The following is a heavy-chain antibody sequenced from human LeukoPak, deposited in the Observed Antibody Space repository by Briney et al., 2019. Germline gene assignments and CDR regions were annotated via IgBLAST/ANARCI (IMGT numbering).Heavy chain of an antibody. V-gene: IGHV3-23*01. Sequence: PGGSLRLSCAASGFTFSSYAMSWVRQAPGKGLEWVSAISGSGGSTYYADSVKGRFTIPRDNSKNTLYLQMNSLRAEDTAVYYCAKAAVVVAENGYFDYWGQGTLVTVPS. CDR1: GFTFSSYA. J-gene: IGHJ4*02. D-gene: IGHD2-15*01. CDR3: AKAAVVVAENGYFDY. CDR2: ISGSGGST.